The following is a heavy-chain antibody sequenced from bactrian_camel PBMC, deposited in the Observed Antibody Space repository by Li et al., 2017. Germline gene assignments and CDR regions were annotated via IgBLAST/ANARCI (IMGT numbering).Heavy chain of an antibody. J-gene: IGHJ6*01. V-gene: IGHV3S40*01. CDR2: MDARGST. CDR3: AANTLGWGCGPGSILKPTTYSA. CDR1: GCTLSRFV. Sequence: DVQLVESGGGLVQPGGSLRLSCKVSGCTLSRFVMDWVRQGLGKAREGVVAMDARGSTYYTGSVKGHFTISRGNAKNTVYLQMNRLKPEDTAMYYSAANTLGWGCGPGSILKPTTYSAWGQGTQVTVS. D-gene: IGHD5*01.